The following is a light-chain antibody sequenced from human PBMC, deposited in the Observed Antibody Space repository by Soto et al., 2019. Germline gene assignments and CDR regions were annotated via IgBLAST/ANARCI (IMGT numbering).Light chain of an antibody. V-gene: IGKV3-15*01. J-gene: IGKJ4*01. Sequence: EIVMTQSPATLSVSPGERATLSCRASQSVSSNLAWYQQKPGQAPRLLIYGASTRATGIPARFSGSGSGTEFTLTICSLQSEDFAVYYCQQYNNWARTFGGGTEVEIK. CDR3: QQYNNWART. CDR2: GAS. CDR1: QSVSSN.